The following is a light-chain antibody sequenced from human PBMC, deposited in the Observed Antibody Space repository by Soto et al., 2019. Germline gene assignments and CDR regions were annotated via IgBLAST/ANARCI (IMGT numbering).Light chain of an antibody. CDR2: GVS. Sequence: QSALTQPASMSGSPGQSITISCTGTSSDIGGYNYVSWYQQHPGKAPKLMIYGVSNRPSGVSNRFSGSKSGNTASLTISGLQAEDEADYYCSSYTSSNYVFGTGTKVTV. J-gene: IGLJ1*01. CDR1: SSDIGGYNY. V-gene: IGLV2-14*01. CDR3: SSYTSSNYV.